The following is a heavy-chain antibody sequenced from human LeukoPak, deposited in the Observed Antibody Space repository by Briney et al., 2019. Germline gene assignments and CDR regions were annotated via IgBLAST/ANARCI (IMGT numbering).Heavy chain of an antibody. CDR3: ARDRGVSYMDV. Sequence: PSETLSLTCTVSGGSISSYYWSWIRQPPGKGLEWIGYIYYSGSTNYNPSLKSRVTISVDTSENQFSLKLSSVTAADTAVYYCARDRGVSYMDVWGKGTTVTISS. D-gene: IGHD3-10*01. V-gene: IGHV4-59*01. CDR1: GGSISSYY. J-gene: IGHJ6*03. CDR2: IYYSGST.